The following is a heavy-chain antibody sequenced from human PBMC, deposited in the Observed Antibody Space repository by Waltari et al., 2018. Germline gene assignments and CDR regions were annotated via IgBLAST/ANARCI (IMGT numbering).Heavy chain of an antibody. Sequence: QVQLVQSGAAVKKPGSSVKVSCKASGGTFSSSTISWVRQAPGQGLEWMGRIIPSLGIANYAQKFQGRVTITADKSTSTAYMELSSLRSEDTAVYYCCITIFGVVGSWFDPWGQGTLVTVSS. D-gene: IGHD3-3*01. CDR3: CITIFGVVGSWFDP. V-gene: IGHV1-69*02. CDR2: IIPSLGIA. J-gene: IGHJ5*02. CDR1: GGTFSSST.